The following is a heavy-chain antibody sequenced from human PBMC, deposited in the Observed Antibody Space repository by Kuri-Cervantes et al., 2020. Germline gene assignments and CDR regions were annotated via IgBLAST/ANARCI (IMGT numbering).Heavy chain of an antibody. CDR1: RFTFSSYA. Sequence: GESLKISCAASRFTFSSYAMSWVRQAPGKGLEWVSSISSSSSYIYYADSVKGRFTISRDNAKNSLYLQMNSLRAEDTVVYYCARAHIVVVTHDAFDIWGQGTMVTVSS. CDR2: ISSSSSYI. J-gene: IGHJ3*02. CDR3: ARAHIVVVTHDAFDI. V-gene: IGHV3-21*01. D-gene: IGHD2-21*02.